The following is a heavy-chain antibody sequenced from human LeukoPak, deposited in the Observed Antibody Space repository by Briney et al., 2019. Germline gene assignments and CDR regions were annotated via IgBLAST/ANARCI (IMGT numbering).Heavy chain of an antibody. CDR1: GGSFSDFY. V-gene: IGHV4-34*01. D-gene: IGHD3-10*01. CDR3: ARGLREFGYYYYHMDV. J-gene: IGHJ6*03. Sequence: SETLSLTCAVYGGSFSDFYWSWIRQPPGKGLEWIGEIDHSGSTNYNPSLKSRVSISVDTSQNQFSLKLRSVTAADTAVYYCARGLREFGYYYYHMDVWDIGTTVTVSS. CDR2: IDHSGST.